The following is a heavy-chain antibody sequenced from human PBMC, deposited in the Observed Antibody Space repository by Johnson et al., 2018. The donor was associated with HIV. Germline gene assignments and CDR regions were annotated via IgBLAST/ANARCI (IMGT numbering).Heavy chain of an antibody. CDR2: IKQDGSEK. J-gene: IGHJ3*02. CDR1: GFTFDDYA. V-gene: IGHV3-7*03. CDR3: AKDRGGYYDSKGDGVDI. D-gene: IGHD3-22*01. Sequence: VQLVESGGGLVQPGRSLRLSCVASGFTFDDYAMHWVRQAPGKGLEWVANIKQDGSEKYYVDSVKGRFTISRDNAKNSLYLQMNSLRAEDTAVYYCAKDRGGYYDSKGDGVDIWGQGTMVTVSS.